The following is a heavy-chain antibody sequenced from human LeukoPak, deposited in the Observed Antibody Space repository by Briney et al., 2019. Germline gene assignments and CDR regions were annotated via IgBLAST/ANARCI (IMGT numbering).Heavy chain of an antibody. Sequence: GGSLRLSCAASGFIFSDYYMTWIRQAPGKGLEWISYISGDSSYTRYADSVKGRFTVSRDNAKNSLYLQMNSLRAEDTAVYYCARPRGDYSNYYYYGMDVWGQGTTVTVSS. CDR3: ARPRGDYSNYYYYGMDV. V-gene: IGHV3-11*06. CDR1: GFIFSDYY. D-gene: IGHD4-11*01. J-gene: IGHJ6*02. CDR2: ISGDSSYT.